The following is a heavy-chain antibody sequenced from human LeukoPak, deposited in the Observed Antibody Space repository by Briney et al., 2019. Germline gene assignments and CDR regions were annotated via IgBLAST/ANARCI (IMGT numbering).Heavy chain of an antibody. V-gene: IGHV3-23*01. CDR2: ISGNGGDT. J-gene: IGHJ4*02. D-gene: IGHD2-2*01. CDR1: GFTFSSYW. Sequence: GGSLRLSCAASGFTFSSYWMNWVRQAPGSGLEWVSGISGNGGDTYYADSVKGRFTISRDNSKNTLYLQVNSLRAEDTAVYYCAKDRIVGIPPYSSTWYYFDYWGRGTLVTVSS. CDR3: AKDRIVGIPPYSSTWYYFDY.